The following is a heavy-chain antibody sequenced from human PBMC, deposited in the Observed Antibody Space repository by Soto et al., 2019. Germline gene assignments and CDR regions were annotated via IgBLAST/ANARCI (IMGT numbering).Heavy chain of an antibody. V-gene: IGHV3-23*01. Sequence: GGSLRLSCAASGFTFSSYAMNWVRQAPGKGLEWVSSIRPNGGSTYYADSVKGRFTISRDNSKNTLYLQMSSLRAEDTAVYFCAKGHIVVVLSILAFDIWGRGTMVTVSS. J-gene: IGHJ3*02. CDR2: IRPNGGST. CDR3: AKGHIVVVLSILAFDI. CDR1: GFTFSSYA. D-gene: IGHD2-21*01.